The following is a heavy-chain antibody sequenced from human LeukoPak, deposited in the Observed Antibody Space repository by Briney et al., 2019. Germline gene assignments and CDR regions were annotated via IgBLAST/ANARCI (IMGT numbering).Heavy chain of an antibody. CDR1: GFTFSSYG. J-gene: IGHJ5*02. CDR3: AKARGTYYYDSSGYITRAYLDP. CDR2: IRYDGSNK. Sequence: GGSLRLSCAASGFTFSSYGMHWVRQAPGKGLEWVAFIRYDGSNKYYADSVKGRFTISRDNSKNTLYLQMNSLRAEDTAVYYCAKARGTYYYDSSGYITRAYLDPWGQGTLVTVSS. D-gene: IGHD3-22*01. V-gene: IGHV3-30*02.